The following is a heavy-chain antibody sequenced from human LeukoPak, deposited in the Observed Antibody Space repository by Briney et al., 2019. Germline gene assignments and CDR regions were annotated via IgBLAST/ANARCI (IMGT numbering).Heavy chain of an antibody. CDR1: RGSFSGYF. Sequence: PSETLSLTCDVYRGSFSGYFWSWIRQTPGKGLEWLGEMNDSGSTNYNPSLKSRVTISVAVSKSQYSLRLTSVTAADTAVYYCARKGFVESTGWRGAFDVWGQGTMVTVSS. CDR3: ARKGFVESTGWRGAFDV. J-gene: IGHJ3*01. V-gene: IGHV4-34*01. CDR2: MNDSGST. D-gene: IGHD2-8*02.